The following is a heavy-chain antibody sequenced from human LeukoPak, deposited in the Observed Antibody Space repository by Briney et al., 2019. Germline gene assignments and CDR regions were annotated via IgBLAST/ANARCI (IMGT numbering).Heavy chain of an antibody. Sequence: GGSLRLSCAASGFTFSSYGMHWVRQAPGKGLEWVAVISYDGSNKYYADSVKGRFTISRDNSKNTLYLQMNSLRAEDTAVYYCAKDRDWYYFDYWGQGTLVTVSS. D-gene: IGHD5-24*01. CDR2: ISYDGSNK. CDR1: GFTFSSYG. V-gene: IGHV3-30*18. CDR3: AKDRDWYYFDY. J-gene: IGHJ4*02.